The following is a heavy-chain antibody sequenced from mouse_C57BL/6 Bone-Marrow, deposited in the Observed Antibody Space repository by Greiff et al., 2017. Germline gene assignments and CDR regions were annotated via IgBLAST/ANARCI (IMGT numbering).Heavy chain of an antibody. J-gene: IGHJ2*01. CDR2: IWSAGST. CDR1: GFSFTSYG. CDR3: ARSWAFDY. Sequence: VLLVESGPGLVQPSQSLSITCTASGFSFTSYGVHWVRQSPGQGLAWLGVIWSAGSTDYNAAFISKLSISKDYSKSHVFFKMNSLQADDTAIYYCARSWAFDYWGQGTTLTVSS. D-gene: IGHD4-1*01. V-gene: IGHV2-2*01.